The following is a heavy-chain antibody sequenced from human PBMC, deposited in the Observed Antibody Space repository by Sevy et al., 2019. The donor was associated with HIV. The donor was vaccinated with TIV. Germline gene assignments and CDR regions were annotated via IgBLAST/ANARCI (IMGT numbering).Heavy chain of an antibody. Sequence: GGSLRLSCAASGFTFDDYAMHWVRQAPGKGLEWVSGISWNSGSIGYADPVKGRFTISRDNAKNSLYLQMNSLRAEDTALYYCAKTGYSSGWTHLDYWGQGTLVTVSS. D-gene: IGHD6-19*01. CDR1: GFTFDDYA. CDR2: ISWNSGSI. CDR3: AKTGYSSGWTHLDY. V-gene: IGHV3-9*01. J-gene: IGHJ4*02.